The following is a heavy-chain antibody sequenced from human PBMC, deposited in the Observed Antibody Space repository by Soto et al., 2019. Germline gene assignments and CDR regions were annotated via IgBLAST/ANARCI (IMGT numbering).Heavy chain of an antibody. CDR3: ARHGLSQVGYYFDY. V-gene: IGHV4-4*02. Sequence: QVQLQESGPGLVKPSGTLSLTCAVSGGSISSSNWWSWVRQPPGKGLEWIGEIYHSGSTNYNPSRKSRVTXXVXKXXNPFSLKLSSVTAADTAVYYCARHGLSQVGYYFDYWGQGTLVTVSS. J-gene: IGHJ4*02. CDR1: GGSISSSNW. D-gene: IGHD1-26*01. CDR2: IYHSGST.